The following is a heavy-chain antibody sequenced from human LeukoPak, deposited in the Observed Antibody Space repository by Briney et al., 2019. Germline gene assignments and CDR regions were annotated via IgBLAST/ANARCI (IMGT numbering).Heavy chain of an antibody. CDR1: GFTFSSYE. CDR3: ARGRNWFDP. Sequence: GGSLRPSCAASGFTFSSYEMNWVRQAPGKGLEWVSYISSSGTTIYYADSVKGRFTISRDNAKNSLYLQMNSLRAEDTAVYYCARGRNWFDPWGQGTLVTVSS. J-gene: IGHJ5*02. CDR2: ISSSGTTI. V-gene: IGHV3-48*03.